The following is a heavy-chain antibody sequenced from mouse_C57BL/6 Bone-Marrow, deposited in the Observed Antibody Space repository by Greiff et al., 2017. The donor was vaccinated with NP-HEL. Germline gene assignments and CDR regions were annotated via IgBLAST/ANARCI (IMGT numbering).Heavy chain of an antibody. J-gene: IGHJ4*01. Sequence: QVQLQQPGAELVKPGASVKLSCKASGYTFTSYWMHWVKQRPGQGLEWIGMIHPNSGSTNYNEKFKSKATLTVDKSSSTAYMQLSSLTSEDSAVYYCARWRLFTTVVAQGKYAMDYWGQGTSVTVSS. CDR2: IHPNSGST. D-gene: IGHD1-1*01. V-gene: IGHV1-64*01. CDR3: ARWRLFTTVVAQGKYAMDY. CDR1: GYTFTSYW.